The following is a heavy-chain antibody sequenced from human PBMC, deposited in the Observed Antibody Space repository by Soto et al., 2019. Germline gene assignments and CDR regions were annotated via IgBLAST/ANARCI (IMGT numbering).Heavy chain of an antibody. CDR2: IIPIFGTA. J-gene: IGHJ6*02. CDR3: ARGIGTMVRVYYYGMDV. D-gene: IGHD3-10*01. Sequence: RASVKVSCKASGGTFSSYAISWVRQAPGQGLEWMGGIIPIFGTANYAQKFQGRVTITADKSTSTAYMELSSLRSEDTAVYYCARGIGTMVRVYYYGMDVWGQGATVTVSS. CDR1: GGTFSSYA. V-gene: IGHV1-69*06.